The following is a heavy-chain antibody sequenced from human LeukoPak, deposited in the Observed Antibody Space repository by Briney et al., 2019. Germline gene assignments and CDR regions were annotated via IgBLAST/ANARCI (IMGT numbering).Heavy chain of an antibody. CDR3: ARDLYGSGSYYNDEGMDV. J-gene: IGHJ6*02. Sequence: SETLSLTCAVSGGSISSGGYSWSWIRQPPGKGLEWIGYIYYSGSTNYNPSLKSRVTISVDTSKNQFSPKLSSVTAADTAVYYCARDLYGSGSYYNDEGMDVWGQGTTVTVSS. V-gene: IGHV4-61*08. D-gene: IGHD3-10*01. CDR1: GGSISSGGYS. CDR2: IYYSGST.